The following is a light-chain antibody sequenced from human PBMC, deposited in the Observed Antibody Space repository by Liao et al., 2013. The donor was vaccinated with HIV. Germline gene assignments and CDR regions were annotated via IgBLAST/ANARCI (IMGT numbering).Light chain of an antibody. Sequence: SYELTQPPSMSVAPGQTASITCGGDKIDIKSVHWYQQRPGQAPILVIYYNSDRPSGIPERFSGSNSGNTATLTISRVEAGDEADYYCQVWDGDFAVFGGGTKLTVL. CDR2: YNS. CDR1: KIDIKS. J-gene: IGLJ2*01. V-gene: IGLV3-21*04. CDR3: QVWDGDFAV.